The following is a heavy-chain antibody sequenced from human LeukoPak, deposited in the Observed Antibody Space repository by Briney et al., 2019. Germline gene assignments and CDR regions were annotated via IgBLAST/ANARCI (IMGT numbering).Heavy chain of an antibody. D-gene: IGHD2-15*01. J-gene: IGHJ4*02. CDR1: GYTFTSHG. Sequence: ASVKVSCKASGYTFTSHGISWVRQAPGQGLEWMGWISTYNGNTNYAQKLQGRVSMTTDTSTSTAYMDLRSLRSDDTAVYYCASGRGYCNGGSCYSPFDYWGQGTLVTVSS. V-gene: IGHV1-18*01. CDR3: ASGRGYCNGGSCYSPFDY. CDR2: ISTYNGNT.